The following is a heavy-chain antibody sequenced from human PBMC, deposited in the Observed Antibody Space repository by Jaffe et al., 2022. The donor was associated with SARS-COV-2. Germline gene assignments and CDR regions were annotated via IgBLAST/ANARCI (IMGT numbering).Heavy chain of an antibody. V-gene: IGHV3-13*01. J-gene: IGHJ4*02. CDR3: ARVGGYGDFDY. D-gene: IGHD3-10*01. CDR1: GFTFSYYD. Sequence: EVQLVESGGGLVQPGGSLRLSCAASGFTFSYYDMHWVRQPTGKGLEWVSAIGTAGDTYYPGSVKGRFTISRENAKNSLYLQMNSLRAGDTAVYYCARVGGYGDFDYWGQGTLVTVSS. CDR2: IGTAGDT.